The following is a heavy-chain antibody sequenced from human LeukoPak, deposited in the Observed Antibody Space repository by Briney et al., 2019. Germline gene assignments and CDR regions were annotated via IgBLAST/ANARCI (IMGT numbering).Heavy chain of an antibody. CDR2: SSSSSNYI. CDR1: GFAFSSDW. D-gene: IGHD6-19*01. CDR3: ARAVAGPAGEYYFDY. Sequence: PGGSLRLSCVASGFAFSSDWMNWGRQAPGKGLQWGSCSSSSSNYIYYADSLKVRFTISRDNAANSLFLQMNSLRAEDTALYYCARAVAGPAGEYYFDYWGQGTLVTVSS. V-gene: IGHV3-21*01. J-gene: IGHJ4*02.